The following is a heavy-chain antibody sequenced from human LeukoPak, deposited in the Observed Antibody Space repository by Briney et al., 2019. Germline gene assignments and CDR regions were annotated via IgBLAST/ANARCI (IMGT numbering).Heavy chain of an antibody. CDR3: AGVEGYSYGPDYGMDV. Sequence: GASVKVSCKASGYTFTSYGISWVRQAPRQGLEWMGWISAYNGNTNYAQTLQGRVTMTTDTSTSTAYMELRSLRSDDTAVYYCAGVEGYSYGPDYGMDVWGQGTTVTVSS. CDR1: GYTFTSYG. D-gene: IGHD5-18*01. CDR2: ISAYNGNT. J-gene: IGHJ6*02. V-gene: IGHV1-18*01.